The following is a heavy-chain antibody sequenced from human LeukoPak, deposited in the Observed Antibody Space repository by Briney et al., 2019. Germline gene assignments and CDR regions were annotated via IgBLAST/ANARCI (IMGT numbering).Heavy chain of an antibody. CDR3: ARAWVYSSSWYTY. V-gene: IGHV1-69*05. J-gene: IGHJ4*02. Sequence: SVKVSCKASGGTFSSYAISWVRQAPGQGLEWMGRIIPIFGTANYAQKFQGRVTITTDESTGTAYMELSSLRSEDTAVYYCARAWVYSSSWYTYWGQGTLVTVSS. CDR1: GGTFSSYA. D-gene: IGHD6-13*01. CDR2: IIPIFGTA.